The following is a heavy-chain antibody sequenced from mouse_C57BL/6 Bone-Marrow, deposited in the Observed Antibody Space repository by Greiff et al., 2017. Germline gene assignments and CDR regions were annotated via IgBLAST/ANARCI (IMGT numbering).Heavy chain of an antibody. D-gene: IGHD2-1*01. V-gene: IGHV1-82*01. Sequence: LQESGPELAKPGASVKISCKASGYAFSSSWMNWVKQRPGKGLEWIGRIYPGDGDTNYNGKFKGKATLTADKSSSTTYMQRNSLTSEDSAVYFCARGLRFAYWGQGTLVTVSA. CDR3: ARGLRFAY. J-gene: IGHJ3*01. CDR1: GYAFSSSW. CDR2: IYPGDGDT.